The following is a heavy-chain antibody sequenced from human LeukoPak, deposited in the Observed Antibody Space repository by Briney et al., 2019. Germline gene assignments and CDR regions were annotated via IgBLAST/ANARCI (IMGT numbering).Heavy chain of an antibody. Sequence: PSETLSLTCTVSGGSISSYYWSWIRQPPGKGLEWIGYIYYSGSTNYNPSLKSRVTISVDTSKNQFSLKLSSVTAADTAVYYCARGLRQRIAAAGTRFDYWGQGTLVTVSS. CDR1: GGSISSYY. J-gene: IGHJ4*02. CDR3: ARGLRQRIAAAGTRFDY. CDR2: IYYSGST. V-gene: IGHV4-59*12. D-gene: IGHD6-13*01.